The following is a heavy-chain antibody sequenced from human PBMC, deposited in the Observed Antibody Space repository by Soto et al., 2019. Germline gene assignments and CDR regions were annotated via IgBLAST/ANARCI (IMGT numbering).Heavy chain of an antibody. CDR3: AVIAVAPRKPFDY. V-gene: IGHV1-2*04. CDR1: LYTFTGYY. J-gene: IGHJ4*02. Sequence: GASVKVSCKASLYTFTGYYMHWVRQAPGQGLEWMGWINPNSGGTNYAQKFQGWVTMTRDTSISTAYRELSRLRSDDTAVYYCAVIAVAPRKPFDYWGQGTLVTVSS. D-gene: IGHD6-19*01. CDR2: INPNSGGT.